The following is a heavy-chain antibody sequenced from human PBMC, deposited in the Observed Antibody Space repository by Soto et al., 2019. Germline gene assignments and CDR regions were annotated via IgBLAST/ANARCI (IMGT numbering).Heavy chain of an antibody. CDR3: ASLPRFGYYYERSGYYHDY. V-gene: IGHV4-39*01. CDR2: IYYSGST. Sequence: SETLSLTCTVSGGSISSSSYYWGWIRQPPGKGLEWIGSIYYSGSTYYNPSLKSRVTISVDTSKNQFSLKLSSVTAADTAVYYCASLPRFGYYYERSGYYHDYWGQGTLVTVSS. CDR1: GGSISSSSYY. J-gene: IGHJ4*02. D-gene: IGHD3-22*01.